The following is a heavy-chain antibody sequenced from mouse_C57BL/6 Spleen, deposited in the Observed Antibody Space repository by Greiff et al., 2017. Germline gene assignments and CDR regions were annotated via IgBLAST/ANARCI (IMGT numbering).Heavy chain of an antibody. Sequence: EVQLQESGPVLVKPGASVKMSCKASGYTFTDYYMNWVKQSPGKSLEWIGVINPYNGGTSYNQKFKGKATLTVDKSSSTAYMELNSLTSEDSAVYYCARSGGNSYWYFDVWGTGTTVTVSS. CDR2: INPYNGGT. D-gene: IGHD1-1*02. CDR3: ARSGGNSYWYFDV. CDR1: GYTFTDYY. J-gene: IGHJ1*03. V-gene: IGHV1-19*01.